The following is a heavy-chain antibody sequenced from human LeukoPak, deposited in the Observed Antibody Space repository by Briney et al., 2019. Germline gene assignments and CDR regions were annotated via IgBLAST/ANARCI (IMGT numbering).Heavy chain of an antibody. V-gene: IGHV3-15*01. Sequence: GGSLRLSCAASGFTFNNAWMSWVRQAPGKGLEWVGRIKSKSDGGTTDHAAPVKGRFTISRDDSENTLYLQMNSLKTEDTAVYYCTTAYCGGDCYTASFDYWGQGTLVTVSS. D-gene: IGHD2-21*02. CDR2: IKSKSDGGTT. CDR3: TTAYCGGDCYTASFDY. CDR1: GFTFNNAW. J-gene: IGHJ4*02.